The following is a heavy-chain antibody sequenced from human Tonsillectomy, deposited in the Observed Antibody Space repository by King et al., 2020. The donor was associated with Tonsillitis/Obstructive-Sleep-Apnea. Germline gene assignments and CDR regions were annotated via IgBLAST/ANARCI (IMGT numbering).Heavy chain of an antibody. V-gene: IGHV1-46*01. D-gene: IGHD3-3*01. Sequence: VQLVESGAEVKKPGASVKVSCTASGYTFTSYYMHWVRQAPGQGLEWMGIINPSGGSTSYAQKFQGRVTMTRDTSTSTVYMELSSLRSEDTAVYYCARGSLGITIFGVDYYFDYWGQGTLVTVSS. J-gene: IGHJ4*02. CDR3: ARGSLGITIFGVDYYFDY. CDR1: GYTFTSYY. CDR2: INPSGGST.